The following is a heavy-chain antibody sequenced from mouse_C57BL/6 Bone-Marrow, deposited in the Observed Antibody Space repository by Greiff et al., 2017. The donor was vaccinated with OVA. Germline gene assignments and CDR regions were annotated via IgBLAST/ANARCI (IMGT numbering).Heavy chain of an antibody. D-gene: IGHD4-1*01. Sequence: QVQLQQSGPELVKPGASVKISCKASGYAFSSSWMNWVKQRPGKGLEWIGRIYPGDGDTNYNGKFKGKATLTADKSSSTAYMQLSSLTSGDSAVYFCARVGRDYWGQGTTLTVSS. J-gene: IGHJ2*01. CDR2: IYPGDGDT. CDR1: GYAFSSSW. V-gene: IGHV1-82*01. CDR3: ARVGRDY.